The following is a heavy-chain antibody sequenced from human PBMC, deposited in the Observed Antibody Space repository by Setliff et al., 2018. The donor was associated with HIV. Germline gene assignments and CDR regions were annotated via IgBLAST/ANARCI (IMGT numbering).Heavy chain of an antibody. D-gene: IGHD3-10*01. J-gene: IGHJ4*02. CDR2: IYTGGSP. V-gene: IGHV4-61*09. Sequence: PSETLSLTCTVSGGSISSGRYYWSWIRQPAGKGLEWIGHIYTGGSPNYNPSLMSRVTISIDTSKDQLSLKLNSVTAADTAVYYCARVGGFFGEARPPPDYWGQGALVTVS. CDR1: GGSISSGRYY. CDR3: ARVGGFFGEARPPPDY.